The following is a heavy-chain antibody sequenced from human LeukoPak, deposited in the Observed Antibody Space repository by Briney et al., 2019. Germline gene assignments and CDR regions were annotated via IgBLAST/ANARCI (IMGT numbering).Heavy chain of an antibody. CDR3: AKDNGQWLGIDY. J-gene: IGHJ4*02. V-gene: IGHV3-9*01. CDR1: GFTFDDYA. CDR2: ISWNSGSI. Sequence: GGSLRLSCAASGFTFDDYAMHWVRQAPGKGLEWVSGISWNSGSIGYADSVKGRFTISRDNAKNSLYLQMNSLRAEDTALYYCAKDNGQWLGIDYWGQGTLVTVSS. D-gene: IGHD6-19*01.